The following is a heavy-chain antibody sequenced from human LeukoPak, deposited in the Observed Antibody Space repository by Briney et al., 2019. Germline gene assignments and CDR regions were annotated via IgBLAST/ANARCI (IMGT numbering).Heavy chain of an antibody. CDR1: GFTFSSYG. D-gene: IGHD2-2*02. CDR3: AKHGCTGTRCYINY. V-gene: IGHV3-33*06. Sequence: GGSLRLSYAASGFTFSSYGMHWVRQAPGKGLEWVAVIWYDGSNKYYADSVRGRFTISRDNSKNTLYLQMNSLRAEDTAVYYCAKHGCTGTRCYINYWGQGTLVTVSS. CDR2: IWYDGSNK. J-gene: IGHJ4*02.